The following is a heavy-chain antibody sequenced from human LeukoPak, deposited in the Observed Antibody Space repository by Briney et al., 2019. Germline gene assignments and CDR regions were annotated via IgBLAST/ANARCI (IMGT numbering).Heavy chain of an antibody. V-gene: IGHV3-9*01. D-gene: IGHD5-18*01. CDR1: GFTFDDYA. CDR3: ATDLRYGNNFFFQH. J-gene: IGHJ4*02. CDR2: ISWNSEST. Sequence: PGRSLRLSCAASGFTFDDYAMHWVRQGPGKGLEWVSGISWNSESTAYADSVKGRFTISRDNSKNTLYLQMNSLQTDDTAVYYCATDLRYGNNFFFQHWGQGILVTVSS.